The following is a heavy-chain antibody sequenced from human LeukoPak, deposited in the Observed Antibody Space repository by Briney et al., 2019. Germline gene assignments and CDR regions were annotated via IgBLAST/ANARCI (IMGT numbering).Heavy chain of an antibody. CDR1: GFISSRYS. V-gene: IGHV3-21*01. D-gene: IGHD3-22*01. Sequence: PGGSLRLSCAASGFISSRYSMNWVRQAPGKGLEWVSFISSTSSYIYYADSVKGRFTISRDNAKKSLYLQMNSLRAEDTAMYDCLYDSSGETDIWGQGTMVTVSS. J-gene: IGHJ3*02. CDR3: LYDSSGETDI. CDR2: ISSTSSYI.